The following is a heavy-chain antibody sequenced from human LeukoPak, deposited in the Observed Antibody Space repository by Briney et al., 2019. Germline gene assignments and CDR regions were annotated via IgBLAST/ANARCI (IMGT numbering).Heavy chain of an antibody. CDR2: ISGSGGST. V-gene: IGHV3-23*01. CDR1: GFTFSTYA. Sequence: GGSLRLSCAASGFTFSTYAVNWVRQAPGKGLEWVSAISGSGGSTYYADSVKGRFTISRDNSKNTLYLQMNSLRAEDTAVYYCAKAGRATRWFDPWGQGTLVTVSS. J-gene: IGHJ5*02. D-gene: IGHD1-1*01. CDR3: AKAGRATRWFDP.